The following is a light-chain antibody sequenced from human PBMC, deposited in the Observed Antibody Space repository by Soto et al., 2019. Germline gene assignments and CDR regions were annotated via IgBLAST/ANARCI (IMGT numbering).Light chain of an antibody. CDR2: AAS. J-gene: IGKJ5*01. V-gene: IGKV1-27*01. Sequence: IEMTQSPSSLSASVADRVTISCRASQGIGNALGWYQQKPGKVPKLLIYAASTLQSGVPSRFSGSGSGTDFTLTISSLQPEDVATYYCQQSYTTPITFGQGTRLEIK. CDR3: QQSYTTPIT. CDR1: QGIGNA.